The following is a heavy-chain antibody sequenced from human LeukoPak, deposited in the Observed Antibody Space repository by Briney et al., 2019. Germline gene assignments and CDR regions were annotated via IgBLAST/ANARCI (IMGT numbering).Heavy chain of an antibody. D-gene: IGHD2-2*01. CDR1: GYTFTSHA. CDR3: AKQGPGHCGSTSCYGVDY. CDR2: INTNTGNP. J-gene: IGHJ4*02. V-gene: IGHV7-4-1*02. Sequence: ASVKVSCKASGYTFTSHAMNWVRQAPGQGLEWMGWINTNTGNPTYAQGLDTSVSTAYLQISSLKAEDTAVYFCAKQGPGHCGSTSCYGVDYWGQGTLVTVSS.